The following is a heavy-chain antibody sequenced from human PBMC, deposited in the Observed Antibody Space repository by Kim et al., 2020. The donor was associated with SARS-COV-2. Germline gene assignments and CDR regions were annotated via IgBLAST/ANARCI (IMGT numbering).Heavy chain of an antibody. CDR2: ISGYNGKT. Sequence: ASVKVSCKTSGYSFDRYGISWVRQAPGQGLESLGWISGYNGKTNIAQKFQGRVSVTADTSTSTVYMELRSLRSDDTAVYYCVRDFWDVVTTITAEYWGQGTLVTVSS. CDR3: VRDFWDVVTTITAEY. J-gene: IGHJ4*02. D-gene: IGHD5-12*01. CDR1: GYSFDRYG. V-gene: IGHV1-18*01.